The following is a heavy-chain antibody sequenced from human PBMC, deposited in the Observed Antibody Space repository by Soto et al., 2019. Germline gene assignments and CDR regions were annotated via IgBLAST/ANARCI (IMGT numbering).Heavy chain of an antibody. D-gene: IGHD3-16*01. CDR1: GFSISEYG. CDR3: TRDGLKYYEHVP. Sequence: QVQLVESGGGVVQPGRSLRLSCEASGFSISEYGMHWVRQAPGKGLEWVAVIWYDGSKEYYADSVKGRFTISRDNSKNTLYLQMNSLRAEDTAVYYCTRDGLKYYEHVPWGQGTLVTVSS. CDR2: IWYDGSKE. J-gene: IGHJ5*02. V-gene: IGHV3-33*01.